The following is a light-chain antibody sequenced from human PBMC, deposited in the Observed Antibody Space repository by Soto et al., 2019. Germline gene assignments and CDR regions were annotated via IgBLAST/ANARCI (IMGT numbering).Light chain of an antibody. V-gene: IGKV3-11*01. CDR2: DAS. Sequence: EIVLTQSPVTLSLSPGERATLSCRASQSVSKYLAWYQQKPGQAPRLLIYDASNRAAGIPARFSGSGSGTDFTLTISSLQPEDVATYYCQKYYTAPETFGQGTKVEIK. CDR3: QKYYTAPET. CDR1: QSVSKY. J-gene: IGKJ1*01.